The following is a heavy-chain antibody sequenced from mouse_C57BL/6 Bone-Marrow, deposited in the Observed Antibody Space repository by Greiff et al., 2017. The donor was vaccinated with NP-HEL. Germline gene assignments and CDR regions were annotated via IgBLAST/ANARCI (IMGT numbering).Heavy chain of an antibody. CDR2: IDPSASYT. D-gene: IGHD2-1*01. J-gene: IGHJ4*01. CDR3: ARDRDYGNYLYAMDY. CDR1: GYTFTSYW. Sequence: VKLQQPGAELVMPGASVKLSCKASGYTFTSYWMHWVKQRPGQGLEWIGEIDPSASYTNYNPKFKGKSTLTVDKSASTAYMQLSSLTSEDSAVYYCARDRDYGNYLYAMDYWGQGTSVTVSS. V-gene: IGHV1-69*01.